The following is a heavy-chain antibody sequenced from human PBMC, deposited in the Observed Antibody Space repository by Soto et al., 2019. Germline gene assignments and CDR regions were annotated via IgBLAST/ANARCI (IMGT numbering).Heavy chain of an antibody. Sequence: EVPLLESGGGLVQPGGSLRLSCAASGFTFSTYAMSWVRQAPGKGLEWVSAISGSGGSTYYADSVKGRFTISRDNSKTTLYLQMNSLRAEDTAVYYCAKDPRIGIAVAGVFDYWGQGTLVTVSS. CDR2: ISGSGGST. D-gene: IGHD6-19*01. CDR3: AKDPRIGIAVAGVFDY. CDR1: GFTFSTYA. J-gene: IGHJ4*02. V-gene: IGHV3-23*01.